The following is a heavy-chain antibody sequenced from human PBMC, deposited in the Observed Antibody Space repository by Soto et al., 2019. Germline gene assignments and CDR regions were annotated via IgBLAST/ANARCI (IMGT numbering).Heavy chain of an antibody. D-gene: IGHD1-7*01. CDR2: INSGGST. CDR1: GFTFSSYA. CDR3: ANEQGYNWNYRWFDP. Sequence: EVQLLESGGGLVQPGGSLRLSCAAAGFTFSSYAMSWVRQAPGKGLEWVSTINSGGSTYYADSVKGRFTISRDNSKSTLYLQLNRLRVEDTAVYYCANEQGYNWNYRWFDPWGQGTLFTVSS. V-gene: IGHV3-23*01. J-gene: IGHJ5*02.